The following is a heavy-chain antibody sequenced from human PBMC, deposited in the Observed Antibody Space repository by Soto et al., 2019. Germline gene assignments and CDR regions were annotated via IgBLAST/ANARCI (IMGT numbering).Heavy chain of an antibody. CDR3: ATVPRGSSWYFVDYYYYGMDV. D-gene: IGHD6-13*01. J-gene: IGHJ6*02. V-gene: IGHV1-24*01. CDR1: GYTLTELS. Sequence: ASVKVSCKVSGYTLTELSMHWVRQAPGKGLEWMGGFDPEDGETIYAQKFQGRVTMTEDTSTDTAYMELSSLRSEDTAVYYCATVPRGSSWYFVDYYYYGMDVWGQGTTVTVSS. CDR2: FDPEDGET.